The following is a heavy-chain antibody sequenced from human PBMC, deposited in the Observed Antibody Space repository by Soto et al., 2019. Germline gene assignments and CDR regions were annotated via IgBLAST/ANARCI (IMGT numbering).Heavy chain of an antibody. CDR3: TRDASRDSSARGWFDP. CDR2: ISSNSAYI. CDR1: GFTFRSFT. V-gene: IGHV3-21*01. J-gene: IGHJ5*02. D-gene: IGHD6-13*01. Sequence: GGSLRLSCAASGFTFRSFTMNWVRQAPGKGLEWVSTISSNSAYIYYTDALRGRFTISRDNAKNSLHLQMNSLRAEDTAVYYCTRDASRDSSARGWFDPWGPGALVTVSS.